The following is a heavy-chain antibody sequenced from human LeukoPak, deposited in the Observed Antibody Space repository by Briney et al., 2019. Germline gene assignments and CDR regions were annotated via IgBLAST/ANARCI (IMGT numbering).Heavy chain of an antibody. V-gene: IGHV3-11*01. CDR1: GFTFSDYY. D-gene: IGHD2-15*01. J-gene: IGHJ6*03. Sequence: GGSLILPCAASGFTFSDYYMSWIRQAPGKGLEWVSYISSSGSTIYYADSVTGRFTISRGNAKNSLYLQMNSLRAEDTAVYYCARVLRYCSGGNCYSGGLGYMDVWGKGTTVTISS. CDR3: ARVLRYCSGGNCYSGGLGYMDV. CDR2: ISSSGSTI.